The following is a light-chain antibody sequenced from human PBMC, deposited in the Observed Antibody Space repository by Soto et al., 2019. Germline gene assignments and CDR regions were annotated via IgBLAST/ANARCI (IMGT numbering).Light chain of an antibody. J-gene: IGLJ1*01. CDR1: SSDVGGYNY. CDR3: SSYAGSNNLV. CDR2: EVS. Sequence: QSVLTQPPSASGCTGQSVTISCTGTSSDVGGYNYVSWYQQHPGKAPKLMIYEVSKRPSGVPDRFSGSKSGNTASLTVSGLQAEDEADYYCSSYAGSNNLVFGTGTKVTVL. V-gene: IGLV2-8*01.